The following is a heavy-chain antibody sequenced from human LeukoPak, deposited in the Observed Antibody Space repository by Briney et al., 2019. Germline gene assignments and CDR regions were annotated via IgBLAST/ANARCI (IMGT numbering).Heavy chain of an antibody. CDR2: ISGSGGST. CDR1: GFTFSSYA. CDR3: AKDLAGSGSYSFDY. J-gene: IGHJ4*02. V-gene: IGHV3-23*01. Sequence: GGSLRLSCAASGFTFSSYAMSWVRQAPGKGLEWVSGISGSGGSTYYADSVKGRFTISRDNSKNTLYLQMNSLRAEDTAVYYCAKDLAGSGSYSFDYWGRGTLVTVSS. D-gene: IGHD1-26*01.